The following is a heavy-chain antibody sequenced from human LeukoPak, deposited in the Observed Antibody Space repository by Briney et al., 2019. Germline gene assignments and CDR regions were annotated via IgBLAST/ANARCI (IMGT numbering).Heavy chain of an antibody. CDR1: GGSISTYY. Sequence: ETLSLTCTVSGGSISTYYWNWVRQAPGKGLEWVSAISGSGGSTYYADSVKGRFTISRDNSKNTLYLQMNSLRAEDTAVYYCAKDLDSSGSNNFDYWGQGTLVTVSS. CDR3: AKDLDSSGSNNFDY. J-gene: IGHJ4*02. D-gene: IGHD3-22*01. V-gene: IGHV3-23*01. CDR2: ISGSGGST.